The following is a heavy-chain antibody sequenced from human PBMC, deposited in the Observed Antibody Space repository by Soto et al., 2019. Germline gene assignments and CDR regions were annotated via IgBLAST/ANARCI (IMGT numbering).Heavy chain of an antibody. CDR3: AREAGYCSRTSCYRRAFDT. J-gene: IGHJ3*02. V-gene: IGHV3-74*03. Sequence: EVQLVESGGDLVQPGGSLRLSCAASGFTFSGHWMHWVRQVPGKGLEWVSRINTDGGSSAYADSVKGRFTISRDNARNTFYLQMNGLRGEDTAVYYCAREAGYCSRTSCYRRAFDTWGQGTTVTVSS. D-gene: IGHD2-2*01. CDR1: GFTFSGHW. CDR2: INTDGGSS.